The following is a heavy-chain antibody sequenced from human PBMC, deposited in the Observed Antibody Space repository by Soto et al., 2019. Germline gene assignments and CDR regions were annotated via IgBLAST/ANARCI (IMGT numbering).Heavy chain of an antibody. CDR3: AKDLGYCSGGSCFGSFDY. J-gene: IGHJ4*02. Sequence: EVQLLESGGGLVQPGGSLRLSCAASGFTFSSYAMSWVRQAPGKGLEWVSAISGSGGSTYYEDSVKGRFTISRDNSKNTLYLQMNSLRAEDTAVYYCAKDLGYCSGGSCFGSFDYWGQGTLVTVSS. V-gene: IGHV3-23*01. CDR1: GFTFSSYA. CDR2: ISGSGGST. D-gene: IGHD2-15*01.